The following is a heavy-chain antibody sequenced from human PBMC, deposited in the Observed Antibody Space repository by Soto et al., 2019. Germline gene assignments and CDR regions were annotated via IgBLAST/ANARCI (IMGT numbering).Heavy chain of an antibody. CDR3: ARERGILWFGGRYYYYGMDV. Sequence: SETLSLTCAVYGGSFSGYYWSWIRQPPGKGLEWIGEINHSGSTNYNPSLKSRVTISVDTSKNQFSLKLGSVTAADTAVYYCARERGILWFGGRYYYYGMDVWGQGTTVTVSS. V-gene: IGHV4-34*01. CDR1: GGSFSGYY. J-gene: IGHJ6*02. CDR2: INHSGST. D-gene: IGHD3-10*01.